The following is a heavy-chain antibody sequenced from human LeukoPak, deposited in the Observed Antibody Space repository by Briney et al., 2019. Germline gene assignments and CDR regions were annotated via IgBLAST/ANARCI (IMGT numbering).Heavy chain of an antibody. V-gene: IGHV3-23*01. J-gene: IGHJ4*02. CDR1: GFTFSSYS. CDR2: ISGSSSST. CDR3: AKETNYYDSGSYSPAVDY. Sequence: GGSLRLSCAASGFTFSSYSMNWVRQAPGKGLEWVSAISGSSSSTYYADSVKGRFTISRDNSKNTLFLQMNSLRAEDTAVYYCAKETNYYDSGSYSPAVDYWGQGTLVTVSS. D-gene: IGHD3-10*01.